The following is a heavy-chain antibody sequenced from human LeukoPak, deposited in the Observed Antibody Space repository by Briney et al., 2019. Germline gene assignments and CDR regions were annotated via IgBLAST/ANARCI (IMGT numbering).Heavy chain of an antibody. CDR1: GGSISSHY. J-gene: IGHJ5*02. V-gene: IGHV4-59*11. Sequence: SGTLSLTCTVSGGSISSHYWSWIRQPPGKGREWIGYIYYSGSTNYNPSLKSRVTISVSTSKNQFSLTLGSVTAADTAVYYWARERGGLEWLARVDPWGQGTLVTVSS. CDR2: IYYSGST. D-gene: IGHD3-3*01. CDR3: ARERGGLEWLARVDP.